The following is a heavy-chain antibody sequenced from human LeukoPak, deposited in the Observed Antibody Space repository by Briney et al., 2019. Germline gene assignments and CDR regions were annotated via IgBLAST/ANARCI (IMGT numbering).Heavy chain of an antibody. D-gene: IGHD3-9*01. CDR3: ARPIGLTGGGVDV. CDR2: ITNGGSTI. Sequence: PGGSLRLSCAASGFTFSDYNMNWVRQAPGKGLEWVSYITNGGSTIHHADPVKGRFTISRDNAKKTLYLQMNSLRAEDTAVYYCARPIGLTGGGVDVWGQGTTVTVSS. V-gene: IGHV3-11*01. J-gene: IGHJ6*02. CDR1: GFTFSDYN.